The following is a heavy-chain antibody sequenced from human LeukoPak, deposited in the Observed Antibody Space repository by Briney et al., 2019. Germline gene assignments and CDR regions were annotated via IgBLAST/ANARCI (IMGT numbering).Heavy chain of an antibody. Sequence: ASVKVSCKASGYTFTSYYMHWVRQAPGQGLEWMGRINPNSGGTNYAQKFQGRVTMTRDTSISTAYMELSRLRSDDTAVYYCARGSDGSYYAPTKVWGQGTLVTVSS. CDR1: GYTFTSYY. CDR3: ARGSDGSYYAPTKV. D-gene: IGHD1-26*01. J-gene: IGHJ4*02. CDR2: INPNSGGT. V-gene: IGHV1-2*06.